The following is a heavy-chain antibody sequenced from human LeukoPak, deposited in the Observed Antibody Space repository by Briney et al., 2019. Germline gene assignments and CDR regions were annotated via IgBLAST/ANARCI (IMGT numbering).Heavy chain of an antibody. CDR1: VFSIASYG. CDR2: ISHEGSNQ. V-gene: IGHV3-30*03. D-gene: IGHD1-26*01. CDR3: ARDSVGATTGTLDY. Sequence: GRSLRLSCAASVFSIASYGMHWVRQAPGQGLERVAVISHEGSNQYYADSVRGRFTISRDNSRNMVYLEMNSPRAEDTAVYYCARDSVGATTGTLDYWGQGTLVTVSS. J-gene: IGHJ4*02.